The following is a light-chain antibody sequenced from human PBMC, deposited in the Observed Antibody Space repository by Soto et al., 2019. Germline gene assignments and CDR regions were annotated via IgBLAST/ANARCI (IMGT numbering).Light chain of an antibody. CDR3: QQYNSYWT. V-gene: IGKV1-5*03. CDR1: QTISSW. J-gene: IGKJ1*01. Sequence: DIQMTLSPSTLSGSVGDRVTITCRASQTISSWLAWYQQKPGKAPKLLIYKASTLKSGVPSRFSGSGSGTEFTLTISSLQPDDFATYYCQQYNSYWTFGQGTNVDIK. CDR2: KAS.